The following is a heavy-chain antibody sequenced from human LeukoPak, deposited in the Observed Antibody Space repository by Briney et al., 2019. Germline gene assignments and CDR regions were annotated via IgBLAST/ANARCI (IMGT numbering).Heavy chain of an antibody. J-gene: IGHJ4*02. V-gene: IGHV3-23*01. CDR2: ISGSGGST. CDR3: AKMPVSYSSGWSTFDY. Sequence: GGSLRLSCAASGFTFSSYAMSWVRQAPGKGLEWVSAISGSGGSTYYADSVKGRFTISRDNSKNTLYLQMNSLRAEDTAIYYCAKMPVSYSSGWSTFDYWGQGTLVTVSS. CDR1: GFTFSSYA. D-gene: IGHD6-19*01.